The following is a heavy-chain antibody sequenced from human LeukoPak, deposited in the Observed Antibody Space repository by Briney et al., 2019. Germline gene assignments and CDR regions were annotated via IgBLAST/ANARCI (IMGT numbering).Heavy chain of an antibody. J-gene: IGHJ4*02. Sequence: GGSLRLSCEASEFTFSSYSMNWVRQAPGKGLEWVSYISSSSSTIYYAESVKGRFTISRDNAKNSLHLQMNSLRVEDTAVYYCARSRGNSGSYPLDYWGQGTLVTVSS. D-gene: IGHD1-26*01. V-gene: IGHV3-48*01. CDR2: ISSSSSTI. CDR3: ARSRGNSGSYPLDY. CDR1: EFTFSSYS.